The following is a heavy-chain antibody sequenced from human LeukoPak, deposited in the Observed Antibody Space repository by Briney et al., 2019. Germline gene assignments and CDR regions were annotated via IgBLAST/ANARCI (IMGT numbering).Heavy chain of an antibody. J-gene: IGHJ3*02. CDR1: GYTLTELS. Sequence: ASVKVACKASGYTLTELSMHWVRQAPGKGLEWMGGFDPEDGETIYAQKLQGRVTMTEDTSTDTAYMELSSLRSEDTAVYYCATPTAMIVVARNRDDAFDIWGQGTMVTVSS. CDR3: ATPTAMIVVARNRDDAFDI. D-gene: IGHD3-22*01. V-gene: IGHV1-24*01. CDR2: FDPEDGET.